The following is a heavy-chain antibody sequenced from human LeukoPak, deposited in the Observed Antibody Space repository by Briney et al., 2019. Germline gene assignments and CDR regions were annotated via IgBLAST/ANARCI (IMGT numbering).Heavy chain of an antibody. V-gene: IGHV3-53*01. D-gene: IGHD3-22*01. CDR1: GFTVSSNF. CDR3: ARDYYDSSGYYYFAFNI. CDR2: IYSGGST. Sequence: GGSLRLSCAASGFTVSSNFMTWFRQAPGRGLNWVSVIYSGGSTYYADSVKARFTISRDISKNTLYLQMNSLRAEDTAVYYCARDYYDSSGYYYFAFNIWGQGTMVTVSS. J-gene: IGHJ3*02.